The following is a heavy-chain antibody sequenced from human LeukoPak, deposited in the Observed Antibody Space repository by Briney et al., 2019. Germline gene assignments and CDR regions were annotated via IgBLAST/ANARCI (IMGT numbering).Heavy chain of an antibody. D-gene: IGHD1-14*01. CDR2: VKSKSSGGTS. CDR1: GFTVGNAW. V-gene: IGHV3-15*05. J-gene: IGHJ3*02. Sequence: PGGSHRLSCAASGFTVGNAWMSWVRQAPGKGLEWVGRVKSKSSGGTSDNAAVVKGRSTISRDDSENTLYLQMNSVKTEDTGVYYCAASTVSGGFDIWGQGTMVTVSS. CDR3: AASTVSGGFDI.